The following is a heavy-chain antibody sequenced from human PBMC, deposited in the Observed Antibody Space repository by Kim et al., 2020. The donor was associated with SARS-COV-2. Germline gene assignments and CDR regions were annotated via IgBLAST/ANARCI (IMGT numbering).Heavy chain of an antibody. V-gene: IGHV4-59*01. CDR1: GGSISSYY. CDR3: AREGRATAGSFDL. CDR2: IYYSGST. Sequence: SETLSLTCTVSGGSISSYYWSWIRQPPGKGLEWIGYIYYSGSTNYNPSLKSRVTISVDTSKNQFSLKLSSVTVADTAVYYCAREGRATAGSFDLWGRGTQVTVSS. D-gene: IGHD2-15*01. J-gene: IGHJ2*01.